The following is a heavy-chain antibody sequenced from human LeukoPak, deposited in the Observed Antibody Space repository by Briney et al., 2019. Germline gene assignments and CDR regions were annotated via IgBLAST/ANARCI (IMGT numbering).Heavy chain of an antibody. D-gene: IGHD3-22*01. CDR2: INPSGGST. V-gene: IGHV1-46*01. CDR1: GYTFTSYY. Sequence: ASVKVSCKASGYTFTSYYMHWVRQAPGQGLEWMGIINPSGGSTSYAQKFQGRVTMTRDTSTSTVYVELSSLRSEDTAVYYCARDLHDSSGYYANPHWFDPWGQETLVTVSS. J-gene: IGHJ5*02. CDR3: ARDLHDSSGYYANPHWFDP.